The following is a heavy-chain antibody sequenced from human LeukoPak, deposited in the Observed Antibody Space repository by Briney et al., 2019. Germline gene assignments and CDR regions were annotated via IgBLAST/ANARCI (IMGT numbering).Heavy chain of an antibody. D-gene: IGHD2-15*01. CDR3: AKEGRTKEMGYCSGGSCYDLDY. V-gene: IGHV3-30*18. CDR2: ISYDGSNK. J-gene: IGHJ4*02. Sequence: GRSLRLSCAASGFTFSSYGMHGVRQAPGKGLEWVAVISYDGSNKYYADSVKGRFTISRDNSKNTLYLQMNSLRAEDTAVYYCAKEGRTKEMGYCSGGSCYDLDYWGQGTLVTVSS. CDR1: GFTFSSYG.